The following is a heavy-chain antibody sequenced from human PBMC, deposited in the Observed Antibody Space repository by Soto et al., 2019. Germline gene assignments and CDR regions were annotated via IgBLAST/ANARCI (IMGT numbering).Heavy chain of an antibody. CDR1: EITFTRYS. CDR2: ISSTTNYI. CDR3: ARESEDLTSNFDY. Sequence: GGSLILSYAAAEITFTRYSMNGVRQAPGKGLEWVSSISSTTNYIYYGDSMKGRFTISRDNAKNSLYLEMNSLRAEDTAVYYCARESEDLTSNFDYWGQGTLVTVYS. V-gene: IGHV3-21*06. J-gene: IGHJ4*02.